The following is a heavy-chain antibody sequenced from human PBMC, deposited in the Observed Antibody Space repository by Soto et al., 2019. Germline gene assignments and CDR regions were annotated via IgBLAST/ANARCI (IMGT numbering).Heavy chain of an antibody. CDR3: ARDGVSSTEYTWNYGTYFDY. V-gene: IGHV1-3*01. CDR1: GDTFTSYA. Sequence: ASVKVSCKAAGDTFTSYAMHSVRQAPGQRLEWMGWINAGNGNTKYSQKFQGRFTISRDSTKQTLYLQMNSLRPDDTAMYYCARDGVSSTEYTWNYGTYFDYWGQGALVTVSS. CDR2: INAGNGNT. J-gene: IGHJ4*02. D-gene: IGHD1-7*01.